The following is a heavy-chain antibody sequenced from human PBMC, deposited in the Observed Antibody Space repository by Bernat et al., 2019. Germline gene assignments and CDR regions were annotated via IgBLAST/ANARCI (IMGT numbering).Heavy chain of an antibody. CDR3: ARDPPGLEDFDY. J-gene: IGHJ4*02. Sequence: EVQLVESGGGLVQPGGSLRLSCAASGFTFSSYNMNWVRQAPGKGLEWVSYISDSSSTIKYADSVKGRFTISRDNAKNSLYLQMNSLRDEDTAVYYCARDPPGLEDFDYWGQGTLVTVSS. CDR2: ISDSSSTI. V-gene: IGHV3-48*02. CDR1: GFTFSSYN. D-gene: IGHD3/OR15-3a*01.